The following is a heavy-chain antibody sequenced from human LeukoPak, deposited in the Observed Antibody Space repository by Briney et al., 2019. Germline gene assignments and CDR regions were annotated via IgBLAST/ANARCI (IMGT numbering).Heavy chain of an antibody. D-gene: IGHD3-22*01. V-gene: IGHV3-23*01. CDR1: GFTFSSYA. CDR3: ARNDSSGYYSV. Sequence: PGGSLRLSCAASGFTFSSYALTWVRQAPGKGLEWVSTISSSGVSTNYADSVKGRFTISRDNFKNTLYLQMNSLRAEDTAIYYWARNDSSGYYSVWGQGTLVTVSS. CDR2: ISSSGVST. J-gene: IGHJ4*02.